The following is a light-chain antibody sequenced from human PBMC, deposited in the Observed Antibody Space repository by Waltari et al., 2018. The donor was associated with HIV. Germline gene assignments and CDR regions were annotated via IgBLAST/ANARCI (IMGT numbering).Light chain of an antibody. J-gene: IGKJ4*01. Sequence: EIVMTQSPATLSVSPGERATFSCRASQSVSSNLAWYQQKPGQAPRLLIYGVSTRATGIPARFSGSGSGTEFTLTISSLQSEDFAAYYCQQYNDWPPDFGGGTKVEIK. CDR2: GVS. CDR3: QQYNDWPPD. CDR1: QSVSSN. V-gene: IGKV3-15*01.